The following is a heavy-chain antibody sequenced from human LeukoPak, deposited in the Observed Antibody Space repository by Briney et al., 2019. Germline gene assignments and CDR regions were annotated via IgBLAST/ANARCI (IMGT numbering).Heavy chain of an antibody. V-gene: IGHV3-20*04. CDR3: ARGYGSGSYLY. J-gene: IGHJ4*02. Sequence: GGSLRLSCAASGFTFDDYGMSWVRQAPGKGLEWGSGINWNGGRTGYADSVKGRFTISRDNAKNSLHLQMNSLRAEDTALYYCARGYGSGSYLYWGQGTLVSVSS. CDR2: INWNGGRT. CDR1: GFTFDDYG. D-gene: IGHD3-10*01.